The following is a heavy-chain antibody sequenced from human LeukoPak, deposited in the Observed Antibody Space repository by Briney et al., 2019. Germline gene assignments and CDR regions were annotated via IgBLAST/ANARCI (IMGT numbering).Heavy chain of an antibody. D-gene: IGHD2-2*01. CDR1: GYTFTSYD. V-gene: IGHV1-8*01. CDR2: MNPNSGNT. J-gene: IGHJ5*02. CDR3: ARVPYCSSMTMSCPYWFDT. Sequence: GASVKVSCKASGYTFTSYDINWVRQATAQGLEWMGWMNPNSGNTGYAQKFQGRVTMTRNTSISTAYMELSSLTSEDTAVYYCARVPYCSSMTMSCPYWFDTWGEGTLVTVSS.